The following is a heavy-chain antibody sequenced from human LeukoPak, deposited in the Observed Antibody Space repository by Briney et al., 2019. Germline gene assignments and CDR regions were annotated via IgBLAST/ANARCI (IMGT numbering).Heavy chain of an antibody. V-gene: IGHV3-23*01. CDR1: GFTVSSKY. CDR2: ISGSDART. Sequence: GGSLRLSCAASGFTVSSKYMSWVRQAPGKGLEWVSAISGSDARTYYADSVKGRFTISRDNSKNTLYLQMSSLRAEDTAVYYCAKPLSGWYSFDYWGQGTLVTVSS. J-gene: IGHJ4*02. D-gene: IGHD6-19*01. CDR3: AKPLSGWYSFDY.